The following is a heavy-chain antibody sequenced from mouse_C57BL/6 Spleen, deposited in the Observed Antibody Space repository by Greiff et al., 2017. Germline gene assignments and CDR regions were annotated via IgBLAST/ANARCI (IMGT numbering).Heavy chain of an antibody. CDR1: GYAFSSSW. J-gene: IGHJ2*01. V-gene: IGHV1-82*01. CDR3: ARCDYYGSSLYYFDY. D-gene: IGHD1-1*01. CDR2: IYPGDGDT. Sequence: QVQLQQSGPELVKPGASVKISCKASGYAFSSSWMNWVKQRPGKGLEWIGRIYPGDGDTNYNGKFKGKATLTADKSSSTAYMQLSSLTSEDSAVYFCARCDYYGSSLYYFDYWGQGTTLTVSS.